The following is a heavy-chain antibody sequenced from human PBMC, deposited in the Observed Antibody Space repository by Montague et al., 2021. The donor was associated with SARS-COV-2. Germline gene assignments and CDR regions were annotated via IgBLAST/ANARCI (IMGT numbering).Heavy chain of an antibody. J-gene: IGHJ3*01. D-gene: IGHD3-22*01. Sequence: SETLSLTCTVSGDSITSSRYYWGWIRQPPGKGLEWIGSIHYSEATYYNPSLKSRLTISVDTSKNHFSLKLTPVTASDSAVYYCARPIHDNSPDRAFDVWGQGTMVTVSS. V-gene: IGHV4-39*02. CDR2: IHYSEAT. CDR1: GDSITSSRYY. CDR3: ARPIHDNSPDRAFDV.